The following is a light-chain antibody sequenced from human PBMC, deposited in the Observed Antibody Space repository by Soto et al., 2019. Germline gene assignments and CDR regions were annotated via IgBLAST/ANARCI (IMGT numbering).Light chain of an antibody. CDR2: AAS. J-gene: IGKJ5*01. Sequence: DIQMTPSPSPPSASVRDKITITCRASQSISGYLNWYQQKPGKAPNLLIYAASSLQSGVPSRFSGSGSGTDFTLTINSLHPEDFATYYCQQSYSTPITFGQGTRLEIK. V-gene: IGKV1-39*01. CDR3: QQSYSTPIT. CDR1: QSISGY.